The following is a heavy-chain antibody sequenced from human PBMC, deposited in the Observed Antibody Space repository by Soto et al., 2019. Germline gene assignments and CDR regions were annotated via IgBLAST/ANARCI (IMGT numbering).Heavy chain of an antibody. J-gene: IGHJ4*02. CDR1: GFTFSSYA. V-gene: IGHV3-23*01. CDR3: AKVPNWGSHYYFDY. D-gene: IGHD7-27*01. CDR2: ISNRGGST. Sequence: EVQLLESGGGLVQPGGSLRLSCAASGFTFSSYAMSWVRQAPGRALEWVSAISNRGGSTYYADSVKGRFTISRDNSESSLYLQMNSLRAEDTAVYYCAKVPNWGSHYYFDYWGQGTLVTVSS.